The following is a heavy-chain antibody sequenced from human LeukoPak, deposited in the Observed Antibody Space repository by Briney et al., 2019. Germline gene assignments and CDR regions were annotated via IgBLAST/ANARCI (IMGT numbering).Heavy chain of an antibody. CDR2: TYYRSKWYN. Sequence: SQTLSLTCAISGDSFSSNSAAWNWIRPSPSRGLEWVGRTYYRSKWYNAYAGSVTSPINTNPDTSKNQFSPQLNSVAPEDTAVYYCARDTIFGVVIHDWGQGTLVTVSS. CDR3: ARDTIFGVVIHD. CDR1: GDSFSSNSAA. D-gene: IGHD3-3*01. J-gene: IGHJ4*02. V-gene: IGHV6-1*01.